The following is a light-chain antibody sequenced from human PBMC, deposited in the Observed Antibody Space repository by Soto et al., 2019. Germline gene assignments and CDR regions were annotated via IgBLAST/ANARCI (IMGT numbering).Light chain of an antibody. J-gene: IGKJ2*01. CDR2: DAS. CDR1: QSVSSSY. CDR3: QQFGTSFPYT. V-gene: IGKV3-20*01. Sequence: EIVLTQSPGTLSLSPGERATLTCRASQSVSSSYLAWYQQKPDQAPRLLMSDASSRATGIPDRFSGSGSGTDFTLTISSLGPEEFAVYYCQQFGTSFPYTFGQGTKLDIK.